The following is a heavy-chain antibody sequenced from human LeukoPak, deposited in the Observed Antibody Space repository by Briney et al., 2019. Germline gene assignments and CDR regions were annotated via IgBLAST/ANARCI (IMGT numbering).Heavy chain of an antibody. J-gene: IGHJ4*02. CDR3: ARMEDRGLILQNFDY. Sequence: ASVKVSCKTSGYTFTNYGISWVRQAPGQGLEWMGWISTYSVDTRYAQKFQDRITLTTDTSTSTAHMEMRSLRSDDTAVYYCARMEDRGLILQNFDYWGQGTLVTVSS. CDR1: GYTFTNYG. CDR2: ISTYSVDT. D-gene: IGHD3-10*01. V-gene: IGHV1-18*01.